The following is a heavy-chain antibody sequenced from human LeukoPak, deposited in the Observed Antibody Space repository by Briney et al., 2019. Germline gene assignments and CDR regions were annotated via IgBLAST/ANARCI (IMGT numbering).Heavy chain of an antibody. J-gene: IGHJ4*02. D-gene: IGHD3-10*01. CDR3: ASWPFYYGKGGYDY. V-gene: IGHV4-4*07. CDR1: GDSISSYY. CDR2: IYGRGGS. Sequence: SETLSLTCTVSGDSISSYYWSWIRQPAGKGLEWIGRIYGRGGSNYNPSLKSRVTISIDKSKNQFSLKMNSVTAPDTAVYYCASWPFYYGKGGYDYWGQGTLVTVSS.